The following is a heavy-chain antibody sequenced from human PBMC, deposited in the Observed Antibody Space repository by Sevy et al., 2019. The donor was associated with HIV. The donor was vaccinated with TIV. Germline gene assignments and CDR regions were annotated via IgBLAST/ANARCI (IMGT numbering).Heavy chain of an antibody. Sequence: GGSLRLSCAGSGFTFRSYAIHWVRQAPGKGLEWVSGISWSSGNIAYADSVEGRFTISRDNAKNSLYLQMNSLRIEDTALYYCVKDRSGSYSFDYWGQGTLVTVSS. V-gene: IGHV3-9*01. J-gene: IGHJ4*02. CDR3: VKDRSGSYSFDY. CDR2: ISWSSGNI. D-gene: IGHD1-26*01. CDR1: GFTFRSYA.